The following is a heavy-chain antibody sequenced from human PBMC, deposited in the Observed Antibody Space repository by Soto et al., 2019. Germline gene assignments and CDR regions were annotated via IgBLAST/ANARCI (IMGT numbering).Heavy chain of an antibody. CDR3: ARADYYESSGFSYDC. V-gene: IGHV1-46*01. CDR2: INPSGGST. Sequence: QVQLVQSGAEVKKPGASVKVSCKASGYIFTNHYIHWVRQAPGQGLEWMGIINPSGGSTNYLQKSQRTVTMTRDTSPSTVYMALSSLRSEETPVYFCARADYYESSGFSYDCWGQGSLVTVSS. D-gene: IGHD3-22*01. CDR1: GYIFTNHY. J-gene: IGHJ4*02.